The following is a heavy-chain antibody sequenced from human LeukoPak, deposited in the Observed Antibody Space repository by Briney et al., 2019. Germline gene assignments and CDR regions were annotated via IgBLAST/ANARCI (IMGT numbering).Heavy chain of an antibody. CDR3: ARGMSSGWYQNAFDI. Sequence: SETLSLTCAVYGGSFSGYYWSWIRQPPGKGLEWTGEINHSGSTNYNPSLKSRVTISVDTSKNQFSLKLSSVTAADTAVYYCARGMSSGWYQNAFDIWGQGTMVTVSS. D-gene: IGHD6-19*01. J-gene: IGHJ3*02. CDR1: GGSFSGYY. CDR2: INHSGST. V-gene: IGHV4-34*01.